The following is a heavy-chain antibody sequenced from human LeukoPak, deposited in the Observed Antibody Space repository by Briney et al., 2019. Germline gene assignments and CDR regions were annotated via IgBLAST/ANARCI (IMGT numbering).Heavy chain of an antibody. Sequence: SETLSLTCTVSGGSISSYYWTWIRQPAGKGLEWTGRIHTSGNTNYSPALKSRVTMSVDTSKNQVSLKLYSVTAADTAVYYCARCGAVTMVRGVTYYYYGMDVWGQGTTVTVSS. CDR1: GGSISSYY. CDR2: IHTSGNT. J-gene: IGHJ6*02. CDR3: ARCGAVTMVRGVTYYYYGMDV. V-gene: IGHV4-4*07. D-gene: IGHD3-10*01.